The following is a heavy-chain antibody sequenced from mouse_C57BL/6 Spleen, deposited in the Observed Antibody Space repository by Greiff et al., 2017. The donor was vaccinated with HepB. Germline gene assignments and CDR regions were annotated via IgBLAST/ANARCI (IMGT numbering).Heavy chain of an antibody. CDR1: GYTFTSYW. CDR2: INPSNGGT. J-gene: IGHJ2*01. D-gene: IGHD2-5*01. Sequence: QVQLQQPGAELVRPGSSVKLSCKASGYTFTSYWMHWVKQRPGQGLEWIGNINPSNGGTNYNEKFKSKATLTVDKSSSTSYMQLSSLTSEDSAVYDCAREGYSNYDYFDYWGQGTTLTVSS. V-gene: IGHV1-53*01. CDR3: AREGYSNYDYFDY.